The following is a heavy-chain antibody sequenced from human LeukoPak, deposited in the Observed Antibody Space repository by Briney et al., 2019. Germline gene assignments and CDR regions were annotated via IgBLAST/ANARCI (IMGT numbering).Heavy chain of an antibody. CDR1: GYTFIDYF. V-gene: IGHV1-2*06. CDR3: ARDLSSTSNWEFDY. J-gene: IGHJ4*02. CDR2: LNPNNGDT. Sequence: GASVKVSCKTSGYTFIDYFMHWVRQAPGQGLEWMGRLNPNNGDTYYAQDFQGRGTMTRDTSISTAYMELSRLTSDDTAVYYCARDLSSTSNWEFDYWGQGTLVTVSS. D-gene: IGHD7-27*01.